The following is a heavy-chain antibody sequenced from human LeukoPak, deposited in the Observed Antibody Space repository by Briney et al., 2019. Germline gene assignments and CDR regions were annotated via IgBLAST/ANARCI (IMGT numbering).Heavy chain of an antibody. J-gene: IGHJ4*02. D-gene: IGHD1-26*01. CDR3: ARTPSGSYSSGY. CDR2: ISASGGST. Sequence: PGGSLRLSCAASGLIFNTYIMTWVRQAPGQGLEWVSSISASGGSTYYADSVKGRFTISRDNAKNSLSLQMNSLRAEDTAVYYCARTPSGSYSSGYWGQGTLVTVSS. V-gene: IGHV3-21*01. CDR1: GLIFNTYI.